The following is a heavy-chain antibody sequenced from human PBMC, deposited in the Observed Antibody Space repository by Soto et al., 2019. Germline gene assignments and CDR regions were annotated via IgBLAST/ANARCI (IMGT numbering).Heavy chain of an antibody. J-gene: IGHJ4*02. CDR2: ISSSSYT. D-gene: IGHD2-2*02. Sequence: NPGGSLRLSCAASGFTFSDYYMSWIRQAPGKGLEWVSYISSSSYTNYADSVKGRFTISRDNAKNSLYLQMNSLRAEDTAVYYCARVKYCSSTSCYMPQGYFDYWGQGTLVTVSS. CDR1: GFTFSDYY. V-gene: IGHV3-11*06. CDR3: ARVKYCSSTSCYMPQGYFDY.